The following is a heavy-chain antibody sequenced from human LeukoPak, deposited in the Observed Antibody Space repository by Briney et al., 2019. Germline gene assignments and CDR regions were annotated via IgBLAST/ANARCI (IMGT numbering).Heavy chain of an antibody. V-gene: IGHV4-34*01. Sequence: PSETLSLTSAVYGGSFSGYYWSWIRQPPGKGLEWIGEINHSGRTNYNPSLKSRVTISIDTSKNQFSLKLSSVTAADTAVYYCAAELVPTEEWGQGTLVTVSS. CDR1: GGSFSGYY. CDR2: INHSGRT. CDR3: AAELVPTEE. J-gene: IGHJ4*02. D-gene: IGHD6-13*01.